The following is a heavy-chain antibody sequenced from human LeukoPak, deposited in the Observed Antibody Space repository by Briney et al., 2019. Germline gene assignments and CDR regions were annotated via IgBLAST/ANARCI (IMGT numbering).Heavy chain of an antibody. Sequence: SVKVSCKASGGTFSSYAISWVRQAPGQGLEWMGGIIPIFGTANYAQKFQGRVTITADESTSTAYMELSSLRSEDTAVYYCARGPTRTPPEDYYGKDVWGQGTTVTVSS. CDR3: ARGPTRTPPEDYYGKDV. CDR1: GGTFSSYA. D-gene: IGHD5-24*01. V-gene: IGHV1-69*01. CDR2: IIPIFGTA. J-gene: IGHJ6*02.